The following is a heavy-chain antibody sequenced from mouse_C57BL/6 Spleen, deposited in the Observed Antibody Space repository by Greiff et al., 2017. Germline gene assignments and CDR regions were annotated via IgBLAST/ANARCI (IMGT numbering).Heavy chain of an antibody. CDR2: IDPSDSET. Sequence: QVQLKQPGAELVRPGSSVKLSCKASGYTFTSYWMHWVKQRPIQGLEWIGNIDPSDSETHYNQKFKDKATLTVDKSSSTAYMQLSSLTSEDSAVYYCARGLNYYAMDYWGQGTSVTVSS. V-gene: IGHV1-52*01. J-gene: IGHJ4*01. CDR3: ARGLNYYAMDY. CDR1: GYTFTSYW.